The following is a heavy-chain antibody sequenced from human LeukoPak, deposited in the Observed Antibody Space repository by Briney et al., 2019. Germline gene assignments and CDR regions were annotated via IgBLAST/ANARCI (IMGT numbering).Heavy chain of an antibody. D-gene: IGHD3-9*01. CDR2: ISTSSSYI. CDR1: GFKFSSYS. J-gene: IGHJ4*02. CDR3: AKSMDILTGYLWSLDY. Sequence: GGSLRLSCAASGFKFSSYSMNWVRRAPGKGLEWVSCISTSSSYIYYADSVKGRFTISRDNSKNTLYLQMNSLRAEDTAVYYCAKSMDILTGYLWSLDYWGQGTLVTVSS. V-gene: IGHV3-21*01.